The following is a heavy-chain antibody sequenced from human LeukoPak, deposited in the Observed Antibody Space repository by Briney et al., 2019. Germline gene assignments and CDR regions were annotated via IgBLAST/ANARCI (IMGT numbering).Heavy chain of an antibody. CDR3: ARGATWIQLWLRAFDI. D-gene: IGHD5-18*01. CDR1: GFTFSSYG. V-gene: IGHV3-33*01. Sequence: GGSLRLSCAASGFTFSSYGMHWVHQAPGKGLEWVAVIWYDGSNKYYADSVKGRFTISRDNSKNTLYLQMNSLRAEDTAVYYCARGATWIQLWLRAFDIWGQGTMVTVSS. CDR2: IWYDGSNK. J-gene: IGHJ3*02.